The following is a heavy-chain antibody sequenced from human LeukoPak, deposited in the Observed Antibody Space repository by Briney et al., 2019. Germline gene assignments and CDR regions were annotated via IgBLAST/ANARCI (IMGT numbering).Heavy chain of an antibody. J-gene: IGHJ4*02. D-gene: IGHD2-2*01. V-gene: IGHV3-33*06. CDR1: GFSFGSYG. Sequence: GGSLRLSCAASGFSFGSYGMHWVRQAPGKGLEWVAVIWYDGSNKYYADSVKGRFTISRDNSKNTLYLQMNSLRAEDTALYYCAKDWGMGDQLLRIDYWGQGTLVTVSS. CDR2: IWYDGSNK. CDR3: AKDWGMGDQLLRIDY.